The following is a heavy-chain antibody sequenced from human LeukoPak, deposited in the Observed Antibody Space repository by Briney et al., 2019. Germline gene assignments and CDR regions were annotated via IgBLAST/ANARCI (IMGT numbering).Heavy chain of an antibody. Sequence: GGSLRLSCAVSGITLSNYGMSWVRQAPGKGLEWVAGISDSGGSTNYADSVKGRFTISRDYPNNSLYLQMASLRAEDTAVYYCARVAAAALDYWGQGSLVTVSS. CDR1: GITLSNYG. CDR2: ISDSGGST. D-gene: IGHD6-13*01. V-gene: IGHV3-23*01. CDR3: ARVAAAALDY. J-gene: IGHJ4*02.